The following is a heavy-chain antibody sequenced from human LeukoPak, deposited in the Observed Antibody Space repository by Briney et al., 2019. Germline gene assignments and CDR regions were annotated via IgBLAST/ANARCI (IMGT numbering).Heavy chain of an antibody. Sequence: GRSLRLSCPASGFTVSNKCMRWVRQAPGKGREWVSSIYSGGSKSYVDSVKSRFTIYRDNSKNTLFLQMDSLRVEDTGVYYCARDYYGPWGQGTLVTVSS. J-gene: IGHJ5*02. CDR3: ARDYYGP. CDR1: GFTVSNKC. V-gene: IGHV3-66*02. D-gene: IGHD3-22*01. CDR2: IYSGGSK.